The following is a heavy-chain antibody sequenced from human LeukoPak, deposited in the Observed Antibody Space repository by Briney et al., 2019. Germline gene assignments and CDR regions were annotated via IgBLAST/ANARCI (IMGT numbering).Heavy chain of an antibody. CDR2: ISGSGGGR. CDR3: AKDHGNTGPYWFDF. Sequence: PGGSLRLSCAASGFTFSNYAMNWVRQAPGKGLEWVSAISGSGGGRYYADSVKGRFTISRDNSKDTVYLQMNSLRAEDTAVYYCAKDHGNTGPYWFDFWGQGTLVTVSS. V-gene: IGHV3-23*01. J-gene: IGHJ4*02. D-gene: IGHD2-8*02. CDR1: GFTFSNYA.